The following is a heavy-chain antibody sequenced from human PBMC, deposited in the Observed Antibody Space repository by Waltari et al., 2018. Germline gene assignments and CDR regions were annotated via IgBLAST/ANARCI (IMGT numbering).Heavy chain of an antibody. Sequence: EMQLLASGGGLAQPGGSVRVSCAASGFTLTSYTLNWVRQAPGRGLEWLSLLSGSGLIDYADSVKGRFTISRDTSKNTVYLQMDSRRAEDTAVYYCAKDEGNRRAPTFGMDVWGRGTTVIVS. CDR1: GFTLTSYT. CDR2: LSGSGLI. J-gene: IGHJ6*02. V-gene: IGHV3-23*01. CDR3: AKDEGNRRAPTFGMDV. D-gene: IGHD3-10*01.